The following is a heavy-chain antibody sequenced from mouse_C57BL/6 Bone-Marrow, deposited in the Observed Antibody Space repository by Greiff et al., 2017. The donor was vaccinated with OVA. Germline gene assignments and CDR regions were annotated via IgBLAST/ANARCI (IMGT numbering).Heavy chain of an antibody. CDR2: IDPSDSYT. V-gene: IGHV1-59*01. Sequence: VQLQQPGAELVRPGTSVKLSCKASGYTFTSYWMHWVKQRPGQGLEWIGVIDPSDSYTNYNQKFKGKATLTVDTSSSTAYMQLSSLTSEDSAVYYCAILFAYWGQGTLVTVSA. J-gene: IGHJ3*01. CDR3: AILFAY. CDR1: GYTFTSYW.